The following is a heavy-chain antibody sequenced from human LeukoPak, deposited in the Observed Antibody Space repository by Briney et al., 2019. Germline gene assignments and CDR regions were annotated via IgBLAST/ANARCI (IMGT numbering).Heavy chain of an antibody. Sequence: ASVKVSCKASGYTFTSYDINWVRQATGQGLEWMGWMNPNSGNTGYAQKFQGRVTITRNTSMSTAYMELSSLRSEDTAVYYCARGDGRHQLLFGGYYYYMDVWGKGTTVTVSS. D-gene: IGHD2-2*01. CDR3: ARGDGRHQLLFGGYYYYMDV. J-gene: IGHJ6*03. V-gene: IGHV1-8*03. CDR2: MNPNSGNT. CDR1: GYTFTSYD.